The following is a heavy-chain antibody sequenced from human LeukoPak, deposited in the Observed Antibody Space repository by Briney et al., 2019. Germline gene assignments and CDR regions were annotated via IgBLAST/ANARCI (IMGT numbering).Heavy chain of an antibody. CDR2: INYSGSN. V-gene: IGHV4-59*01. Sequence: SETLSLTGTVCGCTNRSYYWIWLRQPPGQGREGIVYINYSGSNNYNNSLKRRATISVKTSNTEYTVQRSSVTHANAAVYYSGTTIYNPSLKSRVTISVDTSKNQFSLKLSSVTAADTAVYYCARAVRGYSYARGYFDYWGQGTLVTVSS. CDR3: GTTIYNPSLKSRVTISVDTSKNQFSLKLSSVTAADTAVYYCARAVRGYSYARGYFDY. J-gene: IGHJ4*02. D-gene: IGHD3-10*01. CDR1: GCTNRSYY.